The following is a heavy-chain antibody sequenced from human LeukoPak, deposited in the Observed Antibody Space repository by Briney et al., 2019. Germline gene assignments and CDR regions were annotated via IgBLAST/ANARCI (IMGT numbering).Heavy chain of an antibody. CDR2: IASKTDGGAT. CDR3: TTGIRGD. D-gene: IGHD3-10*01. CDR1: GFTFSSYW. V-gene: IGHV3-15*04. J-gene: IGHJ4*02. Sequence: GGSLRLSCAASGFTFSSYWMNWARQAPGEGLDWVGRIASKTDGGATDYAAPVKGRFTISRDDSKNTLNLQMNSLKTEDTAVYYCTTGIRGDWGQGTLVTVSS.